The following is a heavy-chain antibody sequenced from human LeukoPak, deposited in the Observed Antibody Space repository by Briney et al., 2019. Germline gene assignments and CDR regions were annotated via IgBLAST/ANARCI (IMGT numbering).Heavy chain of an antibody. J-gene: IGHJ4*02. V-gene: IGHV3-7*01. CDR3: ARYSGSYFYFDY. CDR2: IKQDGSEK. CDR1: GFTFSSYW. D-gene: IGHD1-26*01. Sequence: GGSLRLSCAASGFTFSSYWMTWVRQAPGKGLEWVANIKQDGSEKCYVDSVKGRFTISRDNAKNSLYLQMNSLRVEDAAVYYCARYSGSYFYFDYWGQGTLVTVSS.